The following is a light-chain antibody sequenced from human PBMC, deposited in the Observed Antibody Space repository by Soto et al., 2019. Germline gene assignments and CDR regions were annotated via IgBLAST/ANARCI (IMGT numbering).Light chain of an antibody. CDR2: KAS. CDR1: QNISSW. J-gene: IGKJ3*01. CDR3: QQYHLPST. V-gene: IGKV1-5*03. Sequence: DIQMSQSPSTLSAFVGDRVTIACRASQNISSWLAWYQQKPGKAPKILISKASILESGVPSRFSGSGSGTEFSLTISSLQPDDYATYYCQQYHLPSTFGPGTKVDL.